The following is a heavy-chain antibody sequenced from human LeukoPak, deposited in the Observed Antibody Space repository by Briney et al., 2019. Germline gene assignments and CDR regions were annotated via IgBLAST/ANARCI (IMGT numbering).Heavy chain of an antibody. J-gene: IGHJ3*02. Sequence: SQTLSLTCTVSGGSISSGSYYWSWIRQPAGKGLEWIGRIYTSGSTNYNPSLKSRVTISVDTSKNQFSLKLSSVTAADTAVYYCAREVEGRYFDWLLPRDAFDIWGQGTMVTVSS. CDR1: GGSISSGSYY. V-gene: IGHV4-61*02. CDR3: AREVEGRYFDWLLPRDAFDI. CDR2: IYTSGST. D-gene: IGHD3-9*01.